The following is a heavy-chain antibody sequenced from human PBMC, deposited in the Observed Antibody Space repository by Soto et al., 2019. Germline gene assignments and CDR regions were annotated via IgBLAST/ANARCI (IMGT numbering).Heavy chain of an antibody. CDR3: ARELGYCSSTSCYKGYYGMDV. Sequence: GGSLRLSCAASGFTFSGYGMHWVRQSPGKGLEWVAVIWYDGSNKYYADSVKGRFIISRDNSKNTLYLQMNSLRAEDTAVYYCARELGYCSSTSCYKGYYGMDVWGPGTTVTVSS. CDR1: GFTFSGYG. V-gene: IGHV3-33*01. J-gene: IGHJ6*02. D-gene: IGHD2-2*02. CDR2: IWYDGSNK.